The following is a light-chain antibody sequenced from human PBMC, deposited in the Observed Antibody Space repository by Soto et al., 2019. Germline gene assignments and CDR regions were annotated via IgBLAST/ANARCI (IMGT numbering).Light chain of an antibody. J-gene: IGKJ1*01. CDR1: QSLLHSNGYNY. CDR3: MQSLHPPRT. CDR2: LGS. Sequence: DTVMTQSPLSLPVTPGEPASISCRSSQSLLHSNGYNYLDWYLQKPGQSPQLLIYLGSSRASGVPDRFSGSVSGTDFTLKISRVEAEDVGFYYCMQSLHPPRTFGQGTNVEIK. V-gene: IGKV2-28*01.